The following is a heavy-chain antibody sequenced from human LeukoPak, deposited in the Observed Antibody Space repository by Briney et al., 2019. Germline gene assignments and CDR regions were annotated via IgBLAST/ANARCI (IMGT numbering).Heavy chain of an antibody. D-gene: IGHD5-24*01. V-gene: IGHV4-34*01. CDR3: ARVAGRRDGYNWDY. CDR1: GVSFSGYY. J-gene: IGHJ4*02. CDR2: INHSGST. Sequence: SETLSLTCAVYGVSFSGYYWSWLRQTPGKGLEWLGEINHSGSTNYNPSLKSRVTISVDTSKNQFSLKLSSVTAADTAVYYCARVAGRRDGYNWDYWGQGTLVTVSS.